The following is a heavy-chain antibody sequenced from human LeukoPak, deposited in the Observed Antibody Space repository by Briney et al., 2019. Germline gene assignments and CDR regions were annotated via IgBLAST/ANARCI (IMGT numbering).Heavy chain of an antibody. V-gene: IGHV4-61*02. Sequence: PSETLYLTCTVSGGSISSGSDYWSWIRQPAGQGLEWIGRIYTTGSTNYNPSLKSRVTISLDTSKNQISLKLRSVSATYTAVCYCARDRDDFWTYYMDVWGKGTTVTVSS. D-gene: IGHD3-3*01. CDR2: IYTTGST. CDR1: GGSISSGSDY. J-gene: IGHJ6*03. CDR3: ARDRDDFWTYYMDV.